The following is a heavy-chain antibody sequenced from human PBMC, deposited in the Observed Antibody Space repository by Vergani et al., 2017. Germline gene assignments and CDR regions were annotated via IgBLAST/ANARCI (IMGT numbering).Heavy chain of an antibody. J-gene: IGHJ3*02. V-gene: IGHV3-74*01. CDR1: GFTFSSYW. CDR2: INSDGSST. CDR3: ARRPPTYYYDSSGYRAFDI. D-gene: IGHD3-22*01. Sequence: EVQLVESGGGLVQPGGSLRLSCAASGFTFSSYWMHWVRQAPGKGLVWVSRINSDGSSTSYADSVKGRFTISRDNAKNTLYLQMNSPRAEDTAVYYCARRPPTYYYDSSGYRAFDIWGQGTMVTVSS.